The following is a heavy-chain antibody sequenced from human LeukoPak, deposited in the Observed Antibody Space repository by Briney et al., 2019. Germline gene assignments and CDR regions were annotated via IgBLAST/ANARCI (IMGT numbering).Heavy chain of an antibody. CDR3: ARESVRRGYDILTGYYSGNFDY. V-gene: IGHV1-2*02. Sequence: AASVKVSCKASGYTFTGYYMHWVRQAPGQGLEWMGWINPNSGGTNYAQKFQGRVTMTRDTSISTAYMELSRLRSDDTAVYYCARESVRRGYDILTGYYSGNFDYWGQGTLVTVSS. D-gene: IGHD3-9*01. CDR2: INPNSGGT. CDR1: GYTFTGYY. J-gene: IGHJ4*02.